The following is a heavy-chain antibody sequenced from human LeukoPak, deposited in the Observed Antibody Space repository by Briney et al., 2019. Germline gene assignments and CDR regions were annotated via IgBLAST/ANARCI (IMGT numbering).Heavy chain of an antibody. J-gene: IGHJ5*02. CDR3: ARDRGDYDYVWGSYRYRRWFDP. CDR2: IYYSGST. CDR1: GGSISSGDYY. Sequence: PSETLSLTCTVSGGSISSGDYYWSWIRQPPGKGLEWIGYIYYSGSTYYNPSLKSRVTISVDTSKNQFSLKLSSVTAADTAVYYCARDRGDYDYVWGSYRYRRWFDPWGQGTLVTVSS. V-gene: IGHV4-30-4*01. D-gene: IGHD3-16*02.